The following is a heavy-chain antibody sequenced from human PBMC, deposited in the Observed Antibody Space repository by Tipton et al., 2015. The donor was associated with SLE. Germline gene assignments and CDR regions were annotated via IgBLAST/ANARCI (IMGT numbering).Heavy chain of an antibody. CDR2: IFYSGNT. CDR3: ARINDFTYYFDY. V-gene: IGHV4-59*01. CDR1: GGSISSYY. D-gene: IGHD3-3*01. J-gene: IGHJ4*02. Sequence: LRLSCAFSGGSISSYYWSWIRQPPGKGLEWIGSIFYSGNTNYNPSLKSRVTISVDTSKNQFSLKLTSVTAADTAVYYCARINDFTYYFDYWGQGTLVTVSS.